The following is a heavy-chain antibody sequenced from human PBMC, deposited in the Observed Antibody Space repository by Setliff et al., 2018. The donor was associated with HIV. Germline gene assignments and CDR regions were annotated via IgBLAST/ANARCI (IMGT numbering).Heavy chain of an antibody. CDR3: ARVPPDRGGYSIFDS. J-gene: IGHJ4*02. V-gene: IGHV3-7*03. D-gene: IGHD3-22*01. CDR2: IKQDGTEN. CDR1: GFTFNIYY. Sequence: PGGSLRLSCAASGFTFNIYYLSWVRQAPGKGLEWVGKIKQDGTENYYVDSVKGRFIISRDNAKNSLYLQMNSLRAEDTAMYYCARVPPDRGGYSIFDSWGQGTLVTVSS.